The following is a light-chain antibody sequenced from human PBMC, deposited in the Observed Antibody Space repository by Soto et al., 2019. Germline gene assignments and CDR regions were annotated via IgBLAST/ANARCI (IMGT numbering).Light chain of an antibody. CDR1: QSVSSN. CDR2: GAS. Sequence: EIVMTQSPATLSVSPRERATLSCRASQSVSSNLAWYQQKPGQAPSLLIYGASTRATGTPARFSGSGSGTDFTLTISRLEPEDFAVYHCQQYSSSPLTFGGGTKVDIK. J-gene: IGKJ4*01. CDR3: QQYSSSPLT. V-gene: IGKV3-15*01.